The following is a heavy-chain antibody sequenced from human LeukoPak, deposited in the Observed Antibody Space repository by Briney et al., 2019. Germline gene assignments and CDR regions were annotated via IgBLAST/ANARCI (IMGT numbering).Heavy chain of an antibody. CDR3: ASGVVPEYYYYYYGMDV. CDR2: MNPNSGNT. J-gene: IGHJ6*02. CDR1: GYTFTSYD. D-gene: IGHD2-15*01. V-gene: IGHV1-8*01. Sequence: ASVKVSCKASGYTFTSYDINWVRQATGQGLEWMGWMNPNSGNTGYAQKFQGRVTMTRNTSISTAYMELSSLRSEDTAVYYCASGVVPEYYYYYYGMDVWGQGTTVTVPS.